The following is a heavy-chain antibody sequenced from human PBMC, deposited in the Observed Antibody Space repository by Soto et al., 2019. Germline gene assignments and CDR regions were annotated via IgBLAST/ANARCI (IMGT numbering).Heavy chain of an antibody. J-gene: IGHJ4*02. CDR2: IYNSGST. CDR1: GGSISSYY. V-gene: IGHV4-59*08. Sequence: SETLSLTCTVSGGSISSYYWSWIRQPPGKGLEWIGYIYNSGSTNYNPSLESRVTISIDTSKNQFSLKLSSVTAADTAVYSCARHYCSGDNCYYFDYWGQGTLVTVSS. CDR3: ARHYCSGDNCYYFDY. D-gene: IGHD2-15*01.